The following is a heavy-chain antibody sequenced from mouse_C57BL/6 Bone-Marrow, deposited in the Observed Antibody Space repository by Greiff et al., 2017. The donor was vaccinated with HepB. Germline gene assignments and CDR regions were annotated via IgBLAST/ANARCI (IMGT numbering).Heavy chain of an antibody. V-gene: IGHV14-3*01. Sequence: EVKLVESVAELVRPGASVKLSCTASGFNIKNTYMHWVKQRPEQGLEWIGRIDPANGNTKYAPKFQGKATITADTSSNTAYMQLSSLTSEDTAIYYCARFEYYYGSSCAMDYWGQGTSVTVSS. D-gene: IGHD1-1*01. CDR2: IDPANGNT. CDR1: GFNIKNTY. J-gene: IGHJ4*01. CDR3: ARFEYYYGSSCAMDY.